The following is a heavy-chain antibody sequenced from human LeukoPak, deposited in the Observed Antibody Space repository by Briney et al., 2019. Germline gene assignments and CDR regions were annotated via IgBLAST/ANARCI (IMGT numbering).Heavy chain of an antibody. J-gene: IGHJ6*02. D-gene: IGHD4-17*01. V-gene: IGHV5-51*01. CDR2: IYPGDSDT. Sequence: GESLKISCKGSGYSFTSYWIGWVRQMPGKGLEWMGIIYPGDSDTRYSPSFQGQVTISADKSISTAYLQWSSLKASDTAMYYCARLSDYGDYGPRYYYYYGMDVWGQGTTVTVSS. CDR1: GYSFTSYW. CDR3: ARLSDYGDYGPRYYYYYGMDV.